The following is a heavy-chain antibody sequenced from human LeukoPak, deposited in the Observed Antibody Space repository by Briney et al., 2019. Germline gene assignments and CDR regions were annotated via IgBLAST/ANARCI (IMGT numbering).Heavy chain of an antibody. J-gene: IGHJ4*02. Sequence: SETLSLTCTVSGGSISSYYWSWIRQPPGKGLEWIGYIYYSGSTNYNPSLKSRVTISVDTSKNQFSLKLSSVTAADTAVYYCARGTIAAAGFDYWGQGTLVTVSS. D-gene: IGHD6-13*01. V-gene: IGHV4-59*01. CDR3: ARGTIAAAGFDY. CDR2: IYYSGST. CDR1: GGSISSYY.